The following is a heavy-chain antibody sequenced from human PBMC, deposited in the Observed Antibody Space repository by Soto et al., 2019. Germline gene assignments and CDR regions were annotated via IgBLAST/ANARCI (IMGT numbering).Heavy chain of an antibody. V-gene: IGHV4-30-4*01. Sequence: SETLSLTRTVSGGSISSGDYYWSWIRQPPGKGLEWIGYIYYSGSTYYNPSLKSRVTISVDTSKNQFSLKLSSVTAAVTAVYYCARDKTYYYGSGSYYNSFWFDPWGQGTLVTVSS. J-gene: IGHJ5*02. CDR1: GGSISSGDYY. CDR3: ARDKTYYYGSGSYYNSFWFDP. CDR2: IYYSGST. D-gene: IGHD3-10*01.